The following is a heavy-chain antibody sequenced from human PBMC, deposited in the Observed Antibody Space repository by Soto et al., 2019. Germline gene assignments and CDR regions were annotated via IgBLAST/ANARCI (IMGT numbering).Heavy chain of an antibody. Sequence: PSETLSLTCTVSGGSINDFAYYWGWIRQAPGKGLEWIGTVYHNENTYYNPSLKSRITISAYTAKNQFSLNLSSVTAADTAVYYCGSDSSGYSLDDWGQGTLVSASS. J-gene: IGHJ4*02. CDR1: GGSINDFAYY. D-gene: IGHD3-22*01. V-gene: IGHV4-39*07. CDR3: GSDSSGYSLDD. CDR2: VYHNENT.